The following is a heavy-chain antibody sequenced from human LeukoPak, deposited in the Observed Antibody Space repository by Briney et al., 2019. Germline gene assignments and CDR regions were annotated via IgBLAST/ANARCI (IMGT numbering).Heavy chain of an antibody. V-gene: IGHV4-34*01. CDR1: GGSFSGYY. J-gene: IGHJ4*02. CDR2: INHSGST. Sequence: SETLSLTCAVYGGSFSGYYWSWIRQPPGKGLEWIGEINHSGSTNYNPSLKSRVTISVDTSKNQFSLKLSSVTAADTAVYYCARSVIVVGRPTYFDYWGQGTLVTVSS. CDR3: ARSVIVVGRPTYFDY. D-gene: IGHD2-15*01.